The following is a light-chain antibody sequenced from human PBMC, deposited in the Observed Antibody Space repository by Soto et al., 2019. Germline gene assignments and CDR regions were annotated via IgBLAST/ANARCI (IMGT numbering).Light chain of an antibody. CDR1: SGDIGTYNL. V-gene: IGLV2-23*02. Sequence: QSVLTQPASVSGSPGQSITVSCSGTSGDIGTYNLVSWYQQYPGKAPKLMIFEVNKRPSGVSNRFSGSKSGNTASLTISGRQGDDEADYYCCSYAGVSTVVCGGGTKVTVL. J-gene: IGLJ2*01. CDR3: CSYAGVSTVV. CDR2: EVN.